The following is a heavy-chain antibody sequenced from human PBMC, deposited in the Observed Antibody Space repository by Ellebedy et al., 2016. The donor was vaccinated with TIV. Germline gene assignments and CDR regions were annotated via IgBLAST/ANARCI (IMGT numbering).Heavy chain of an antibody. J-gene: IGHJ4*02. Sequence: GESLKISCAASGFTFSSYGMHWIRQAPGKGLEWVAVISYDGSNKYYADSVKGRFTISRDNSKNTLYLQIKSLRAEDTAVYYCAKDIGGHVGYWGQGILVTVSS. D-gene: IGHD3-10*01. CDR1: GFTFSSYG. V-gene: IGHV3-30*18. CDR3: AKDIGGHVGY. CDR2: ISYDGSNK.